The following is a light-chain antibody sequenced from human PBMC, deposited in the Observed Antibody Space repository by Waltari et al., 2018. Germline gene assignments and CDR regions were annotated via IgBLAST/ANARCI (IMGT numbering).Light chain of an antibody. J-gene: IGKJ5*01. Sequence: VMTQPQATLSVSPGERATPSCRASHGISDNLAWYQQKPGQAPRLLIYGAFTRATGIPARFTGRGSGTEFTLTISSLQSEDSAVYYCQQYNRWPPITFGQGTRLEIK. CDR3: QQYNRWPPIT. V-gene: IGKV3-15*01. CDR2: GAF. CDR1: HGISDN.